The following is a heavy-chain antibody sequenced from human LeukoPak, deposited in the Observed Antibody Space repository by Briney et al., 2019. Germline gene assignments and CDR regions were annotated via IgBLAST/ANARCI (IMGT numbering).Heavy chain of an antibody. CDR3: ARDVGYYFDY. V-gene: IGHV4-59*01. CDR1: GGSISSYY. CDR2: IYYSGGT. Sequence: SETLSLTCTVSGGSISSYYWSWIRQPPGKGLEWIGYIYYSGGTNYNPSLKSRVTISVDTSKNQFSLKLSSVTAADTTVYYCARDVGYYFDYWGQGTLVTVSS. J-gene: IGHJ4*02.